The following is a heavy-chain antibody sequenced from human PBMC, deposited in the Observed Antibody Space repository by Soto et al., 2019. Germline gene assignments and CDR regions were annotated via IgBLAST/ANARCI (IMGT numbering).Heavy chain of an antibody. D-gene: IGHD6-19*01. CDR2: ISAYNGNT. CDR1: GYIIISYG. CDR3: ARYRLRGSVAWLDY. J-gene: IGHJ4*02. V-gene: IGHV1-18*01. Sequence: ASVKVSCKASGYIIISYGISWVRQAPGQGLEWMGWISAYNGNTNYAQKLQGRLTMTTDTSTSTAYMELRSLRSDDTAVYYCARYRLRGSVAWLDYWGQAPLVTLSS.